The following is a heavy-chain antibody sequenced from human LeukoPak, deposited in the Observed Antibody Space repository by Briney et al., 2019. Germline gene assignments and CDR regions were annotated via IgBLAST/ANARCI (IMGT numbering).Heavy chain of an antibody. V-gene: IGHV4-4*07. CDR3: ARDSYSGNYFDY. CDR2: IYTSGST. D-gene: IGHD1-26*01. Sequence: SETLSLTCTVSGGSISSYYWSWIRQPAGKGLERIGRIYTSGSTNYNPSLKSRVTMSVDTSKNQFSLKLSSVTAADTAVYYCARDSYSGNYFDYWGQGTLVTVSS. CDR1: GGSISSYY. J-gene: IGHJ4*02.